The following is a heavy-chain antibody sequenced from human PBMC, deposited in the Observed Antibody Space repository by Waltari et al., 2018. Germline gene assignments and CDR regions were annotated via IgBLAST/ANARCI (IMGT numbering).Heavy chain of an antibody. D-gene: IGHD2-15*01. CDR3: AKDSSSGKTPTFDY. Sequence: EVQLVESGGGLVQPGGSLRLSCAASGFTFDDYAMHWVRHAPGKGLGWVSGISWNSGSIGYADSVKGRFTISRDNAKNSLYLQMNSLRAEDTALYYCAKDSSSGKTPTFDYWGQGTLVTVSS. CDR2: ISWNSGSI. J-gene: IGHJ4*02. V-gene: IGHV3-9*01. CDR1: GFTFDDYA.